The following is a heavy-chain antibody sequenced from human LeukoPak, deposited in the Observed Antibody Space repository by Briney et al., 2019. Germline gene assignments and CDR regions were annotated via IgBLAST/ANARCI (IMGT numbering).Heavy chain of an antibody. CDR3: AKGREYSYAYSPYYFDY. Sequence: GGSLRLSCGASGFIVSSNYMSWVRQAPGKGLEWVSVIFSDGRTYYADSVKGRFTISRDNAKNSLYLQMNSLRVEDTAVYYCAKGREYSYAYSPYYFDYWGQGTLVTVSS. CDR2: IFSDGRT. J-gene: IGHJ4*02. CDR1: GFIVSSNY. D-gene: IGHD5-18*01. V-gene: IGHV3-66*01.